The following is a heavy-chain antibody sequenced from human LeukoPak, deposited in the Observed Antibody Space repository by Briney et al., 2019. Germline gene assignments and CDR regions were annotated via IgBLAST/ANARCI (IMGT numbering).Heavy chain of an antibody. CDR2: IYYSGST. V-gene: IGHV4-31*03. CDR3: ARVYDFWSGYLLNWFDP. CDR1: GGSISSGGYY. J-gene: IGHJ5*02. D-gene: IGHD3-3*01. Sequence: PSETLSLTCTVSGGSISSGGYYWSWIRQHPGKGLEWIGYIYYSGSTYYNPSLKSRVTISVDTSKNQFSLKLSSVTAADTAVYYCARVYDFWSGYLLNWFDPWGQGTLVTVSS.